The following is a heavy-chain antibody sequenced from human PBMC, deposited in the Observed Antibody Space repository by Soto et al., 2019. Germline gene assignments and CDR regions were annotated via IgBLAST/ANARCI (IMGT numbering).Heavy chain of an antibody. V-gene: IGHV3-23*01. J-gene: IGHJ4*02. CDR2: ISGSGGST. CDR3: SKETRGYCSSTSCPSDY. Sequence: EVQLLESGGGLVQPGGSLRLSCAASGFTFSSYAMSWVRQAPGKGLEWVSAISGSGGSTYYADSVKGRFTISRDNSKNTLYLQMNGLRAEDTAVYCCSKETRGYCSSTSCPSDYWGQGTLVTLSS. CDR1: GFTFSSYA. D-gene: IGHD2-2*01.